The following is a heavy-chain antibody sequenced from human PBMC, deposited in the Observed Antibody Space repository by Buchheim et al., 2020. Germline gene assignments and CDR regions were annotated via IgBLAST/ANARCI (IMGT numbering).Heavy chain of an antibody. J-gene: IGHJ6*02. CDR1: GGSISSSSYY. Sequence: QLQLQDSGPGLVKPSETLSLTCTVSGGSISSSSYYWGWIRQPPGKGLEWIGTIYYSGSSYYNPSLKSPLTLPVDPSKNQFSLKLRSVTASDTAVYYCARTSYYGMDVWGQGTT. CDR2: IYYSGSS. CDR3: ARTSYYGMDV. V-gene: IGHV4-39*01.